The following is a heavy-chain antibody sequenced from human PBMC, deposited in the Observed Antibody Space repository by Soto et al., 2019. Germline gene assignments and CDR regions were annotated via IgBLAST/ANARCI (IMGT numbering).Heavy chain of an antibody. CDR1: GGTFSSYA. Sequence: SVKVSCKASGGTFSSYAISWVRQAPGQGLEWMGGIIPILGTANNAQKFQGRVTITADGFTSTAYMERSKLRSEDTAVYYCARDRFSVDTAMVTGFSWFAPWGQGTLVTVSS. CDR2: IIPILGTA. CDR3: ARDRFSVDTAMVTGFSWFAP. J-gene: IGHJ5*02. D-gene: IGHD5-18*01. V-gene: IGHV1-69*13.